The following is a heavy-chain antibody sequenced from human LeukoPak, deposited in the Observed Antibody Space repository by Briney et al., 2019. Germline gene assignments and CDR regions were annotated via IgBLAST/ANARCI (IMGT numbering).Heavy chain of an antibody. V-gene: IGHV3-23*01. J-gene: IGHJ4*02. D-gene: IGHD3-10*01. Sequence: GGSLRLSCAASGFIFSNAWMSWVRQAPGKGLECVSVISGDGGTTYYADFVKGRFTISRDNSKNTLYLQMNSLRAEDTAVYYCAKHLWRDLLWSGEGHYFGYWGQGTLVTVSS. CDR1: GFIFSNAW. CDR2: ISGDGGTT. CDR3: AKHLWRDLLWSGEGHYFGY.